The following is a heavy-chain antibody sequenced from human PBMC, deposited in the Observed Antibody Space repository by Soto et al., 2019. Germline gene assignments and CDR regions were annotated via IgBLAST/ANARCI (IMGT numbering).Heavy chain of an antibody. CDR1: GYTFSDYF. D-gene: IGHD2-21*01. V-gene: IGHV1-2*02. CDR2: INPKRGGT. CDR3: ARDSGIPGRYWYFGL. Sequence: QVQLVQSGAEVKKPGASVKVSCTTYGYTFSDYFLHWVRQAPGQGPEWMGFINPKRGGTDYEQKFQGRVTMTRDTSSSTGYMDLSGLTSDDTAIYYCARDSGIPGRYWYFGLWGRGTLVTVSS. J-gene: IGHJ2*01.